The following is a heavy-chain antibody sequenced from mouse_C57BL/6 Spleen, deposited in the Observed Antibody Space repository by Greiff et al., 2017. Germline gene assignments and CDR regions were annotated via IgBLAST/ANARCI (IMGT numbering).Heavy chain of an antibody. J-gene: IGHJ1*03. Sequence: QVQLQQPGAELVKPGASVKVSCKASGYTFTSYWMHWVKQRPGQGLEWIGRIHPSDSDTNYNQKFKGKATLTVDKSSSTAYMQLSSLTSEDSAVYYCAIPPLMGYGSYWYFDVGGTGTTVTVSS. CDR2: IHPSDSDT. D-gene: IGHD1-1*01. CDR1: GYTFTSYW. CDR3: AIPPLMGYGSYWYFDV. V-gene: IGHV1-74*01.